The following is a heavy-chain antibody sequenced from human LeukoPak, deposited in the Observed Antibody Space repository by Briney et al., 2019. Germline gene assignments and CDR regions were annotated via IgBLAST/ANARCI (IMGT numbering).Heavy chain of an antibody. CDR1: GNSFTSNW. CDR2: IYPGDSDT. D-gene: IGHD4-17*01. CDR3: ASGHTVTTASFDY. V-gene: IGHV5-51*01. J-gene: IGHJ4*02. Sequence: PGESLKISLKGSGNSFTSNWIGWVRQMPGKGPEWMGIIYPGDSDTRYSPSFQGQVTISADKSISTAYLQWSSLKASDTAMYYCASGHTVTTASFDYWGQGTLVTVSS.